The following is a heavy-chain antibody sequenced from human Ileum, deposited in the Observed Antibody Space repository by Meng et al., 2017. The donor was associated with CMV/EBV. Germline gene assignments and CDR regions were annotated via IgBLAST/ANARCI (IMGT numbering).Heavy chain of an antibody. CDR2: IYRGGST. CDR3: ARDREQVYDY. J-gene: IGHJ4*02. D-gene: IGHD5/OR15-5a*01. V-gene: IGHV4-39*07. Sequence: GSLRLSCTVSGDFISSSRFYWGWIRQPPGKGLEWIGNIYRGGSTYYNPSLKSRVVISVDTSKNQFSLTLSSVTAADTAVYYCARDREQVYDYWGQGTLVTVSS. CDR1: GDFISSSRFY.